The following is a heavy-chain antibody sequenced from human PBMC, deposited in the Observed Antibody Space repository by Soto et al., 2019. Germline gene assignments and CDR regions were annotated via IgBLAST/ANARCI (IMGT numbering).Heavy chain of an antibody. V-gene: IGHV3-7*05. CDR1: GFTFSDFW. J-gene: IGHJ5*01. D-gene: IGHD1-26*01. Sequence: GGSLRLSCAASGFTFSDFWITWVRQTAGKGLEWVANINFDGSAKDYVSSVKGRFTISRDNVRNSLHLQMDSLRAEDAAVYYCARGGNYYLSWGQGTLVTVSS. CDR3: ARGGNYYLS. CDR2: INFDGSAK.